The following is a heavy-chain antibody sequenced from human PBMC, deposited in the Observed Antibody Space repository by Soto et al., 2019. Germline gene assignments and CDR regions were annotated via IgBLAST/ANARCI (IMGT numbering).Heavy chain of an antibody. CDR2: IYYSGST. CDR3: AREGNRIAAQSAFDY. CDR1: GGSISRYY. D-gene: IGHD6-13*01. J-gene: IGHJ4*02. Sequence: SETLSLTCTVSGGSISRYYWNWIRQPPGKGLEWIGYIYYSGSTNYNSPLKSRVTISVDTSKNQFSLKLSSVTAADTAVYYCAREGNRIAAQSAFDYWGQGTLVTVSS. V-gene: IGHV4-59*01.